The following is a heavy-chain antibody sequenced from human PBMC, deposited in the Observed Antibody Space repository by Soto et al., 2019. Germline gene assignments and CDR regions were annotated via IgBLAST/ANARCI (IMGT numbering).Heavy chain of an antibody. V-gene: IGHV4-34*01. CDR1: GGSFSGYY. J-gene: IGHJ4*02. CDR3: ARGRKDYSSSWYVD. D-gene: IGHD6-13*01. Sequence: PSETLSLTCAVYGGSFSGYYWSWIRQPPGKGLEWIGEINHSGSTNYNPSLKSGVTISVDTSKNQFSLKLSSVTAADTAVYYCARGRKDYSSSWYVDWGQGTLVTVSS. CDR2: INHSGST.